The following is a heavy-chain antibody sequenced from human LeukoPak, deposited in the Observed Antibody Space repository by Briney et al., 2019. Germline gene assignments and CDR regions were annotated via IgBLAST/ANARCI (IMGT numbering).Heavy chain of an antibody. D-gene: IGHD6-19*01. Sequence: SETLSLTRTVSGGSISSSSYYWGWIRQPPGKGLEWIGSIYYSGSTYYNPSLKSRVTISVDTSKNQFSLKLSSVTAADTAVYYCAREKTGLADAFDIWGQGTMVTVSS. V-gene: IGHV4-39*02. CDR1: GGSISSSSYY. CDR3: AREKTGLADAFDI. J-gene: IGHJ3*02. CDR2: IYYSGST.